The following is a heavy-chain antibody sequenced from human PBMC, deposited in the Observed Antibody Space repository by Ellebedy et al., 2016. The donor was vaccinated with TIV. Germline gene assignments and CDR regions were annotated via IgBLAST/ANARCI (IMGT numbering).Heavy chain of an antibody. CDR3: ARELQGDTAMGNY. D-gene: IGHD5-18*01. Sequence: ASVKVSXXASGYTFTGYYMHWVRQAPGQGLEWMAWINPNSGGTNYAQKFQGRVTMTRDTSISTAYMELSRLRSDDTAVYYCARELQGDTAMGNYWGQGTLVTVSS. J-gene: IGHJ4*02. CDR1: GYTFTGYY. V-gene: IGHV1-2*02. CDR2: INPNSGGT.